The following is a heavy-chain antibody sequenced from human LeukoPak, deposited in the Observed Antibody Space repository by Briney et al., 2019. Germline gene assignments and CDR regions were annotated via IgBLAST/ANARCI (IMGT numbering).Heavy chain of an antibody. D-gene: IGHD3-10*01. Sequence: SGGSLRLSCAASGFSFTTYWMGWVRQAPGKGLEWVANIKQDGTEKYYVDSVKGRFTISRDNAKNSLYLQMNSLRVDDTAVYYCAKLAKYFYGSETYYFFEHWGQGTPVTASS. J-gene: IGHJ4*02. V-gene: IGHV3-7*01. CDR1: GFSFTTYW. CDR3: AKLAKYFYGSETYYFFEH. CDR2: IKQDGTEK.